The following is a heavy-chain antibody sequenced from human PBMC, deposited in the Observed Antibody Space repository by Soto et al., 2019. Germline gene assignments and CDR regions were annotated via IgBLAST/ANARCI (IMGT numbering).Heavy chain of an antibody. D-gene: IGHD2-2*01. CDR1: GFTFSYYT. CDR2: ISNSGDTI. V-gene: IGHV3-23*01. CDR3: TDPVPAPTHYDYYDMDV. J-gene: IGHJ6*02. Sequence: EVQLLESGGGLVQPGGSLRLSCVASGFTFSYYTMSWVRQPPGKGLEWVSGISNSGDTIYYADSVKGRFTISRDNFNNTLHLQMQTLRADDTAVYYCTDPVPAPTHYDYYDMDVGGQGNTVTVSS.